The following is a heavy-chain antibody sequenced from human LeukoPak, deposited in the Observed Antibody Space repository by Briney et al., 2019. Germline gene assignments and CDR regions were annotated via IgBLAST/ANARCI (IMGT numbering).Heavy chain of an antibody. D-gene: IGHD5-18*01. Sequence: PGGSLRLSCAASGLTLSGYWMHGVRQAPGKGLVWVSRINGDASSTSYADSVKGRFTISRDNAKSTLYLQMNSLRVEDTAVYYCARARGNTYGYFEYWGQGTLVTVSS. CDR2: INGDASST. CDR3: ARARGNTYGYFEY. V-gene: IGHV3-74*01. J-gene: IGHJ4*02. CDR1: GLTLSGYW.